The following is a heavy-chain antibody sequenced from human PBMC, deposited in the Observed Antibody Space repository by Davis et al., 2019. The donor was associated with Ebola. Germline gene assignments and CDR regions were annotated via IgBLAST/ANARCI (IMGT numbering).Heavy chain of an antibody. CDR2: INHSGST. V-gene: IGHV4-34*01. CDR3: ARDARYYYDSSGYYGSYYGMDV. CDR1: GGSFSGYY. J-gene: IGHJ6*04. Sequence: SETLSLTCAVYGGSFSGYYWSWIRQPPGKGLEWIGEINHSGSTNYNPSLKSRVTISVDKSKNQFSLKLSSVTAADTAVYYCARDARYYYDSSGYYGSYYGMDVWGKGTTVTVSS. D-gene: IGHD3-22*01.